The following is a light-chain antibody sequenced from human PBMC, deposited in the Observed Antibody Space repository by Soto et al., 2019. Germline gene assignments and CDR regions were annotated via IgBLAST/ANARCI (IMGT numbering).Light chain of an antibody. J-gene: IGKJ4*01. CDR2: GTS. CDR1: QSVSSSY. V-gene: IGKV3-20*01. CDR3: QQYGNSPLS. Sequence: EIVLTQSPGTLSLSPGERATLSCRASQSVSSSYLAWYPQKPGQAPRLLMFGTSGRATGIPERFRGAGSGTDFTLTISRLEPEEFAGYYCQQYGNSPLSFGGGTKVEIK.